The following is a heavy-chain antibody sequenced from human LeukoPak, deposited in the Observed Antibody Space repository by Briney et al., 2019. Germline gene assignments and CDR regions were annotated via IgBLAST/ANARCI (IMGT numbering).Heavy chain of an antibody. CDR1: GGTFSSYA. CDR3: PRGPDTSGDGHASVAFDI. V-gene: IGHV1-69*04. CDR2: IIPMLCIA. J-gene: IGHJ3*02. D-gene: IGHD3-22*01. Sequence: ASVNVSCKASGGTFSSYAISGVGQAPGQGRDWMGRIIPMLCIANYAQKFQGRVTITAEKSTSAPSMDVSSLTSEGTDGYYCPRGPDTSGDGHASVAFDIWGKGTMVTVSS.